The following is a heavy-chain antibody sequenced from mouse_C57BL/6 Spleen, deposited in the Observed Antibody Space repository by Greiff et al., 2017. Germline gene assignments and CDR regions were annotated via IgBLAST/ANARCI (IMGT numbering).Heavy chain of an antibody. CDR2: ISYDGSN. CDR3: ARGDGSFAY. V-gene: IGHV3-6*01. J-gene: IGHJ3*01. CDR1: GYSITSGYY. Sequence: DVKLQESGPGLVKPSQSLSLTCSVTGYSITSGYYWKWIRQFPGNKLEWMGYISYDGSNNYNPSLKNRISITRDTSKNQFFLKLNSVTTEDTATYYCARGDGSFAYWGQGTLVTVSA. D-gene: IGHD2-3*01.